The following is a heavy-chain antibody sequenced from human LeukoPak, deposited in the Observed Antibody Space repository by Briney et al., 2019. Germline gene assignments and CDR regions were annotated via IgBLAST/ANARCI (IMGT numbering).Heavy chain of an antibody. CDR2: IYPGDSDT. V-gene: IGHV5-51*01. CDR3: ARRLLGYCSGGSCEYYFDY. CDR1: GYRFTSYW. Sequence: GESLMISCKASGYRFTSYWISWVRQMPGKGLEWMGIIYPGDSDTRYSPSFQGQVTISADKSISTAYLQWSSLKASDTAMYYCARRLLGYCSGGSCEYYFDYWGQGTLVTVSS. D-gene: IGHD2-15*01. J-gene: IGHJ4*02.